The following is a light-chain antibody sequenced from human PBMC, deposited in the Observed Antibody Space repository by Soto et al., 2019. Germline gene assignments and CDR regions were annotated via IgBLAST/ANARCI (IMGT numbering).Light chain of an antibody. CDR2: DAS. CDR1: QSVSSY. Sequence: EIVLTQSPATLSLSPGERATLSCRASQSVSSYLAWYQQKPGQAPRLPIYDASNRATGIPARFSGGGSGTDFTLTIDNLEPEDFAIYYCQQRSNWPPITFGQGTRLEIK. V-gene: IGKV3-11*01. J-gene: IGKJ5*01. CDR3: QQRSNWPPIT.